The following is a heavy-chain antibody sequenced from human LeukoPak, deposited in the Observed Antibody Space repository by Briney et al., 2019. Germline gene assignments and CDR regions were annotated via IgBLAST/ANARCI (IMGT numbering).Heavy chain of an antibody. CDR2: IYYSEST. J-gene: IGHJ4*02. CDR3: ARESRIAARNFDY. Sequence: GLEXIGYIYYSESTNYNPSLKSRVTISVDTSKNQFSLKLSSVTAADTAVYYCARESRIAARNFDYWGQGTLVTVSS. V-gene: IGHV4-59*01. D-gene: IGHD6-6*01.